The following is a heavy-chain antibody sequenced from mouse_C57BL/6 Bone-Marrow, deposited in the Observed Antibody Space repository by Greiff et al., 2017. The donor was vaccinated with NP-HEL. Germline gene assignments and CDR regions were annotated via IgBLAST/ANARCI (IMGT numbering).Heavy chain of an antibody. D-gene: IGHD1-1*01. CDR1: GYTFTTYW. J-gene: IGHJ3*01. CDR3: ARNAYCGRSYEFAY. Sequence: QVQLQQPGAELVKPGASVKLSCKASGYTFTTYWMQWVKQRPGQGLEWIGDIAPSASYTNYNQQFNGKATLTVDTSSRTANMQLSSLTSEDSAVYYCARNAYCGRSYEFAYWGQGTLVTVSA. V-gene: IGHV1-50*01. CDR2: IAPSASYT.